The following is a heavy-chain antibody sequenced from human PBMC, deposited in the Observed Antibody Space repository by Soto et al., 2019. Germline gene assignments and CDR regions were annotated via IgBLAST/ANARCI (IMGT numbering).Heavy chain of an antibody. V-gene: IGHV4-39*01. CDR1: GGSVNNENHY. CDR2: IISTGRT. Sequence: QLQLQESGPGLVKPSETLSLICTVSGGSVNNENHYWVWIRQPPGKGLEWISSIISTGRTYYNPFLKSRVTMSVDSSNNHFSQMLISVTVSCTAVYYCARHVGYYGDRACEFWGPGNLVTVSS. D-gene: IGHD3-22*01. J-gene: IGHJ4*02. CDR3: ARHVGYYGDRACEF.